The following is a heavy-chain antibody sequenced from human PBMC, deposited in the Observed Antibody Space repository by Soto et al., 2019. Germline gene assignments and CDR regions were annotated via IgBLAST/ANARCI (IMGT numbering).Heavy chain of an antibody. D-gene: IGHD6-6*01. Sequence: EVQLLESGGGLVQPGGSLRLSCAASGFNFRYYAMTWVRQAPGKGLEWVSSINDNGDSTHYADSVKGRFTISRDNSKNTLYLQTNSLTAEDTAVYFCAKASNSSPWIDSWLESWGQGTLVTVS. CDR3: AKASNSSPWIDSWLES. CDR2: INDNGDST. CDR1: GFNFRYYA. V-gene: IGHV3-23*01. J-gene: IGHJ5*01.